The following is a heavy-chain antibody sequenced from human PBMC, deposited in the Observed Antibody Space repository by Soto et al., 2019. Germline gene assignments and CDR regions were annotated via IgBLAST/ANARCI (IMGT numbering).Heavy chain of an antibody. CDR2: IYYSGST. CDR1: GGSISSGDHC. D-gene: IGHD3-9*01. CDR3: ARDYDFLTGYYMFDY. J-gene: IGHJ4*02. Sequence: QVQLQESGPGLVKPSQTLSLTCTVSGGSISSGDHCWSWIRQPPGKGLEWVGYIYYSGSTYYNPSLKSRVFISVDTSKNQFSLKLSSVTAADTAMYYCARDYDFLTGYYMFDYWGQGTLVTVSS. V-gene: IGHV4-30-4*01.